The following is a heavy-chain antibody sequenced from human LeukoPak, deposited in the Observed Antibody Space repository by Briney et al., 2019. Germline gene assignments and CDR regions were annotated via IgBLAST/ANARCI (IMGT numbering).Heavy chain of an antibody. CDR3: ARRRGYDMLYYFDY. V-gene: IGHV1-24*01. CDR1: GYTVTDLS. J-gene: IGHJ4*02. D-gene: IGHD5-12*01. CDR2: FDPEEGNT. Sequence: ASVKVSCKVSGYTVTDLSIHWVRQAPGEGLGWMGGFDPEEGNTIYAQKFQGRVTVTGDTSTDTTYMELSSLRSEDTAVYYCARRRGYDMLYYFDYWGQGTLVTVSS.